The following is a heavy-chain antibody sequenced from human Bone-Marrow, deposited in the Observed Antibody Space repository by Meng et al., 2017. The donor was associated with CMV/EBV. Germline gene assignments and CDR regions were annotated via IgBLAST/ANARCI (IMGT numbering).Heavy chain of an antibody. V-gene: IGHV3-15*01. J-gene: IGHJ3*02. CDR1: GFTFSNAW. D-gene: IGHD3-9*01. CDR2: IKSKTDGGTT. Sequence: GGSLRLSCAASGFTFSNAWMSWVRQAPGKGLEWVGRIKSKTDGGTTDYAAPVKGRFTISRDNSKNTLYLQMNSLRAEDTAVYYCAKDQYYDILTGNANIAFDIWGQGTMVTVSS. CDR3: AKDQYYDILTGNANIAFDI.